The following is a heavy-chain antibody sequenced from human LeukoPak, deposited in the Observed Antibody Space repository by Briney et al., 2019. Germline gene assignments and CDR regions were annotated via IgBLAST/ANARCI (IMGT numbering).Heavy chain of an antibody. D-gene: IGHD2-15*01. CDR1: GGSFSGYY. CDR2: INHSGST. CDR3: ARAKNIVVVVAATEFDY. J-gene: IGHJ4*02. Sequence: SETLSLTCAVYGGSFSGYYWSWIRQPPGKGLEWIGEINHSGSTDYNPSLKSRVAISVDTSKNQFSLKLSSVTAADTAVYYCARAKNIVVVVAATEFDYWGQGTLVTVSS. V-gene: IGHV4-34*01.